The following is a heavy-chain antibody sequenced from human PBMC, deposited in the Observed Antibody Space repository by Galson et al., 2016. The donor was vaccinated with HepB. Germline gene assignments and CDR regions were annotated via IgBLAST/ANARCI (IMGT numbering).Heavy chain of an antibody. CDR3: ARDQSFGVQVWTPNYYGMDV. CDR1: GGTFSSYA. CDR2: IIPIFGTA. D-gene: IGHD5-18*01. J-gene: IGHJ6*02. V-gene: IGHV1-69*13. Sequence: SVKVSCKASGGTFSSYAISWVRQAPGQGLEWMGGIIPIFGTANYAQKFQGRVTITADESTSTAYMELSTLRSEDTAVYYCARDQSFGVQVWTPNYYGMDVWGQGTTVTVSS.